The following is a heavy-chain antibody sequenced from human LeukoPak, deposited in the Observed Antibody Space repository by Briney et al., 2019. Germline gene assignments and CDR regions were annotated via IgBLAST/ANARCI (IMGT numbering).Heavy chain of an antibody. CDR3: ARAAGYSSSWYRYYYYYCMDV. V-gene: IGHV4-59*12. J-gene: IGHJ6*03. CDR2: IYYSGST. Sequence: SETLSLTCTVSGGSISSYYWSWIRQPPGKGLEWIGYIYYSGSTYYNPSLKSRVTISVDTSKNQFSLKLSSVTAADTAVYYCARAAGYSSSWYRYYYYYCMDVWGKGTTVTVSS. D-gene: IGHD6-13*01. CDR1: GGSISSYY.